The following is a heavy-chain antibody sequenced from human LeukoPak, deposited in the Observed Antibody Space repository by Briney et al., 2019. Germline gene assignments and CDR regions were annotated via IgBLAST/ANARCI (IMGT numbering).Heavy chain of an antibody. D-gene: IGHD1-26*01. V-gene: IGHV3-7*01. J-gene: IGHJ4*02. CDR3: TRDDFSGSYCD. CDR1: GFIFSNNW. Sequence: PGGSLRLSCAASGFIFSNNWMSWVRQAPGKGLEWMANIKGDGSETYYVDSVKGRFTISRDNTRNSLYLQMNSLRADDTATYYCTRDDFSGSYCDWGQGTLVTVSS. CDR2: IKGDGSET.